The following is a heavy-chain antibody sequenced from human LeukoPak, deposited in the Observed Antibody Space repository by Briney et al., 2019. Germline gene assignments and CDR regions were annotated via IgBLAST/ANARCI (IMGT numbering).Heavy chain of an antibody. D-gene: IGHD6-13*01. CDR2: ISPYNGNA. V-gene: IGHV1-18*01. CDR3: VRDGYVDL. CDR1: GYTFTSYG. J-gene: IGHJ2*01. Sequence: ASVKVSCKASGYTFTSYGLAWVRQAPGQGLEWIGWISPYNGNADYAQDLQGRVTMTTDTSTSTAYMELRSLRSDDTGVYYCVRDGYVDLWGGGTLVTVSS.